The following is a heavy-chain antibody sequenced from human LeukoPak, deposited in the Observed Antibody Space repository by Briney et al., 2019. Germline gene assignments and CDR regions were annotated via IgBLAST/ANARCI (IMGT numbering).Heavy chain of an antibody. CDR1: GYTFTNYG. CDR3: ARVPCSSINCYYYYGMDV. J-gene: IGHJ6*02. Sequence: ASVKVSCKASGYTFTNYGISWARQAPGQGPEWMGWISAYNVNTNNAQKLQGRVTMTTDTSTTTAYMELRSLRSDDTAVYYCARVPCSSINCYYYYGMDVWGQGTTVTVSS. D-gene: IGHD2-2*01. V-gene: IGHV1-18*01. CDR2: ISAYNVNT.